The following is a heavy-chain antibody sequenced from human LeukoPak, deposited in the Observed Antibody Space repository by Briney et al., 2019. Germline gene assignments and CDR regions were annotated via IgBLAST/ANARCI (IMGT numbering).Heavy chain of an antibody. D-gene: IGHD2-15*01. J-gene: IGHJ4*02. CDR2: INHSGST. V-gene: IGHV4-34*01. CDR1: GGSFSGYY. Sequence: PSETLSLTCAVYGGSFSGYYWSWIRQPPGKGLEWIGEINHSGSTNYNPSLKSRVTISVDTSKNQFSLKLSSVTAADTAVYYCARGWPGYCSGGSCYSVYYFDCWGQGTLVTVSS. CDR3: ARGWPGYCSGGSCYSVYYFDC.